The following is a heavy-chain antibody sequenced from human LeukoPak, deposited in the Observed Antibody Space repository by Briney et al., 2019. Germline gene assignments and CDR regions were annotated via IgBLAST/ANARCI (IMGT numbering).Heavy chain of an antibody. V-gene: IGHV3-74*01. J-gene: IGHJ6*02. CDR1: GFTFSSYW. CDR3: AKDIVVVPAAIDYYYYYGMDV. D-gene: IGHD2-2*01. Sequence: GALRLSCAASGFTFSSYWMNWVRQAPGKGLVWVSRIASDGSSTTYADSVKGRFSISRDNAKNTLYLQMNSLRVEDTAVYYCAKDIVVVPAAIDYYYYYGMDVWGQGTTVTVSS. CDR2: IASDGSST.